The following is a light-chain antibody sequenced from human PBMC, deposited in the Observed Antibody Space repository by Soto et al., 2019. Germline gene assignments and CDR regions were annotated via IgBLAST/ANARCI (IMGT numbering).Light chain of an antibody. V-gene: IGKV1-5*03. J-gene: IGKJ1*01. Sequence: DMQMTQSPSTLSASVGDRVTITCRASHSITIWLAWYQQKPGKAPNLLIYKASILESRVPSRFSGSGSGTEFTLTINSLQPDDFATYYCQQYSSYSWTFGQGTKVEIK. CDR3: QQYSSYSWT. CDR1: HSITIW. CDR2: KAS.